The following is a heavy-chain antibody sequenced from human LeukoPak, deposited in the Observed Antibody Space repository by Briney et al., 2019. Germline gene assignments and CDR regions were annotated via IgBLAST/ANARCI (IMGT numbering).Heavy chain of an antibody. Sequence: ASVKVSCKASGYTFTGYYMHWVRQAPGQGLEWMGRINPNSGGTNYAQKFQGRVTMTRDTSISTAYMELSRLRSDDTAVYYCATYYYDSSGYPPYYYHMDVWGKGTTVTVSS. CDR1: GYTFTGYY. V-gene: IGHV1-2*06. CDR3: ATYYYDSSGYPPYYYHMDV. D-gene: IGHD3-22*01. CDR2: INPNSGGT. J-gene: IGHJ6*03.